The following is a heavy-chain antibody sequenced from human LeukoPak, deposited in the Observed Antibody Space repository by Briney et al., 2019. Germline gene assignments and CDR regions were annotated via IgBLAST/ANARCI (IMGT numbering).Heavy chain of an antibody. D-gene: IGHD2-21*01. J-gene: IGHJ4*02. CDR3: ARICSGGNCYVDS. Sequence: GGSLGLSCAASGFTFSTYWMHWVRQAPGKGLVWVSRINPDGSTTTYADSVKGRFTISRDNAKSTLYLQMNSLRAEDTAVYYCARICSGGNCYVDSWGQGTLVTVSS. CDR2: INPDGSTT. CDR1: GFTFSTYW. V-gene: IGHV3-74*01.